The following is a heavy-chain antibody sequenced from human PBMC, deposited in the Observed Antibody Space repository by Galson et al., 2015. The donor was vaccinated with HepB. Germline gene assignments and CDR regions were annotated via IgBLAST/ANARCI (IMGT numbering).Heavy chain of an antibody. CDR3: ARAGIPGAGNWFDP. D-gene: IGHD6-13*01. CDR2: IYNSGNT. CDR1: GASISGYY. Sequence: SETLSLTCTVSGASISGYYWTWIRQPAGKGLEWIGRIYNSGNTKYNPSLKSRVTMSLDTSKNQFSLKVSSVTAADTAVYYCARAGIPGAGNWFDPWGQGILVTVSS. V-gene: IGHV4-4*07. J-gene: IGHJ5*02.